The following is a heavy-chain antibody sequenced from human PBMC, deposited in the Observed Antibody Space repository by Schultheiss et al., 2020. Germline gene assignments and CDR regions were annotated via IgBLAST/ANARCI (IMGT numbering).Heavy chain of an antibody. Sequence: SGPTRVIPTQTLTLTCTFSGFSLSTSGMCVSWIRQPPGKALEWLELIYWDDDKRYSPSLKSRLTITKDTSKNQVVLTMTNMDPVDTATYYCATAYCSGGSCYSRLGGHRYFDYWGKGTLVTVSS. V-gene: IGHV2-5*02. J-gene: IGHJ4*02. D-gene: IGHD2-15*01. CDR3: ATAYCSGGSCYSRLGGHRYFDY. CDR2: IYWDDDK. CDR1: GFSLSTSGMC.